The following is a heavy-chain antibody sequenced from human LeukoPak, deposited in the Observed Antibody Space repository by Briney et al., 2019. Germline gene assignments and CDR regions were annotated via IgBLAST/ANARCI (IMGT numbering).Heavy chain of an antibody. V-gene: IGHV4-4*07. CDR3: ARQRSLTGNYYYYELDV. CDR2: IYTSGST. Sequence: NPSETLSLTCTVSGGSISSYYWSWIRQPAGKGLEWIGRIYTSGSTNYNPSLKSRVTMSVDTSKNQFSLKLSFVTAADTAVYYCARQRSLTGNYYYYELDVWGQGTTVTVSS. D-gene: IGHD7-27*01. CDR1: GGSISSYY. J-gene: IGHJ6*02.